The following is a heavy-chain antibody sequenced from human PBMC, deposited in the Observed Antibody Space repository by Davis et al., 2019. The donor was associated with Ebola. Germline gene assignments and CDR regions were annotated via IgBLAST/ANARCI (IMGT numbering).Heavy chain of an antibody. CDR3: ARDPHLGSWYLPGDFDY. D-gene: IGHD6-13*01. V-gene: IGHV3-23*01. J-gene: IGHJ4*02. CDR1: GFTFSSFA. Sequence: GGSLRLSCAASGFTFSSFAMRWVRQPPGKGLQWVSAISGTGITTYYADSVKGRFTISRDNAKNSLSLQMNSLRAEDTAMYYCARDPHLGSWYLPGDFDYWGQGTLVTVSS. CDR2: ISGTGITT.